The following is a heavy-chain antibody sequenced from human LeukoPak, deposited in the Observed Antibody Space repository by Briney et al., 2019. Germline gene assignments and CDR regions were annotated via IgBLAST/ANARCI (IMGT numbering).Heavy chain of an antibody. Sequence: GGSLRLSCAASGFTFNSYSMNWVRQAPGKGLEWVSYISSSSSTIYYADSVKGRFTISRDNANNSLYLQMNSLSADDTAVYYCAGGASEYSSSGDFACWGQGTLVTVSS. CDR2: ISSSSSTI. D-gene: IGHD6-6*01. CDR3: AGGASEYSSSGDFAC. J-gene: IGHJ4*02. CDR1: GFTFNSYS. V-gene: IGHV3-48*01.